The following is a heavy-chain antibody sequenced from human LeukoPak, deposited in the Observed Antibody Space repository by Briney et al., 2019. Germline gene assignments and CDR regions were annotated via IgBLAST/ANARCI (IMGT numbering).Heavy chain of an antibody. J-gene: IGHJ5*02. D-gene: IGHD3-3*01. CDR2: IYPGDSDT. CDR3: ARSYYDFWSGYTEHMNWFDP. Sequence: GESLKISCKGSGYSFTSYWIGWVRQMPGKGLEWMGIIYPGDSDTRYSPSFQGQVTISADKSISTAYLQWSSLKASDTAMYYCARSYYDFWSGYTEHMNWFDPWGQGTLVTVSS. V-gene: IGHV5-51*01. CDR1: GYSFTSYW.